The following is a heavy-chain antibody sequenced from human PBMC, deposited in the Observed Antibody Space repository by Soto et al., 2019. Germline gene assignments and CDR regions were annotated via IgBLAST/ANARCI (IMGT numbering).Heavy chain of an antibody. CDR1: GGTFSSYA. CDR3: ARGYSYGQD. CDR2: IIPIFVTA. D-gene: IGHD5-18*01. J-gene: IGHJ4*02. V-gene: IGHV1-69*01. Sequence: QVQLVQSGAEVKKPGPSVRVSCKAPGGTFSSYAITWFIQSLVQGLEWMGGIIPIFVTANYAQKFQGRVTITADESTSTAYMELSSLRSEDTAVYYCARGYSYGQDWGQGTLVTVSS.